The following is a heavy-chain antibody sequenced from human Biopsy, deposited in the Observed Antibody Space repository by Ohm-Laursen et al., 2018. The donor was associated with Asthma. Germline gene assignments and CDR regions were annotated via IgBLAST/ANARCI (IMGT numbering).Heavy chain of an antibody. CDR1: GYTFTSYG. V-gene: IGHV1-2*06. CDR3: ARGQKSAGDRWFDP. J-gene: IGHJ5*02. D-gene: IGHD6-13*01. Sequence: SVKVSCKASGYTFTSYGISWVRQAPGQGLEWMGRINPNSGATNYAQKFQGRVTMTRGTSISTAYMEVSRLRSDDTAVYYCARGQKSAGDRWFDPWGQGTLVTVSS. CDR2: INPNSGAT.